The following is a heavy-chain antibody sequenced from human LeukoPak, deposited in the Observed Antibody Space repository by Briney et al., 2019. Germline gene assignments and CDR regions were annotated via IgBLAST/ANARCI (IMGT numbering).Heavy chain of an antibody. J-gene: IGHJ4*02. CDR2: IYYSGST. CDR1: GGSISSGDYY. V-gene: IGHV4-30-4*01. Sequence: EPSEALSLTCTVSGGSISSGDYYWSWIRQPPGKGLEWIGYIYYSGSTYYNPSLKSRVAISVDTSKNQFSLKLGSVTAADTAVYYCARGDSNFDYWGQGTLVTVSS. D-gene: IGHD4-11*01. CDR3: ARGDSNFDY.